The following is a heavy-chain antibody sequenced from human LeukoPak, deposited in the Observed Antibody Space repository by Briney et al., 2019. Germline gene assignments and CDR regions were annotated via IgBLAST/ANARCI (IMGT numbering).Heavy chain of an antibody. Sequence: PGRSLRLSCAASGFTFSSYAMHWVRQAPGKGLEWVAVISYDGSNKYYADSVKGRFTISRDNSKNTLYLQMNSLRAEDTAVYYCARDPPGYSGSYLTARRYYYYGMDVWGQGTTVTVSS. J-gene: IGHJ6*02. CDR1: GFTFSSYA. CDR3: ARDPPGYSGSYLTARRYYYYGMDV. V-gene: IGHV3-30-3*01. CDR2: ISYDGSNK. D-gene: IGHD1-26*01.